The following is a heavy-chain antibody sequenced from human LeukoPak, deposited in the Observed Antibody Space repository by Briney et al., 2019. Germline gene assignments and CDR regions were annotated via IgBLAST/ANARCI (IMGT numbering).Heavy chain of an antibody. CDR3: ARSFGGYGDLDY. D-gene: IGHD5-12*01. CDR2: INAGNGNT. Sequence: ASVKVSCKASGYTFTSYAMHWVRQAPGQRLEWMGWINAGNGNTKYSQEFQGRVTITRDTSASTAYMELSSLRSEDMAVYYCARSFGGYGDLDYWGQGTLVTVSS. V-gene: IGHV1-3*03. J-gene: IGHJ4*02. CDR1: GYTFTSYA.